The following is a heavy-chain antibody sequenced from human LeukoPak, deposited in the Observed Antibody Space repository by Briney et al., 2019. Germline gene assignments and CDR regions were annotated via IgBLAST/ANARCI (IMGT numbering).Heavy chain of an antibody. CDR3: ARALSWRAFDI. CDR2: IYHSGSA. Sequence: SETLSLTCTVSGYSISSGYYWGWIRQPPGKGLERIGSIYHSGSANYNPSLKSRVTISVDKSKNQFSLKLSSVTAADTAVYYCARALSWRAFDIWGQGTMVTVSS. J-gene: IGHJ3*02. V-gene: IGHV4-38-2*02. CDR1: GYSISSGYY.